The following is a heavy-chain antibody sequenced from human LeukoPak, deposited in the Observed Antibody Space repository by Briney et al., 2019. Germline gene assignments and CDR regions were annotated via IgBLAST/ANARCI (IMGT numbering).Heavy chain of an antibody. J-gene: IGHJ4*02. CDR2: ISSNGGST. Sequence: GGSLRLSCAASGFTFSSYAMHWVRQAPGKGLEYVSAISSNGGSTYYANSVKGRFTISRDNSKNTLYLQMGSLRAEDMAVYYCARDSGDGPADYWGQGTLVTVSS. CDR1: GFTFSSYA. D-gene: IGHD5-24*01. CDR3: ARDSGDGPADY. V-gene: IGHV3-64*01.